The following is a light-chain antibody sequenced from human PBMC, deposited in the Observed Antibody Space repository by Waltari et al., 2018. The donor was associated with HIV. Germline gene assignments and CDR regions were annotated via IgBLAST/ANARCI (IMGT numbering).Light chain of an antibody. CDR2: KNF. CDR1: SSNIENDN. CDR3: VGWDSSLSAYV. J-gene: IGLJ1*01. V-gene: IGLV1-47*01. Sequence: ASGTPGQTVTISCSGSSSNIENDNVYWYQQLPGMTPKLLIYKNFLRPSGVPDRFAASKSGTSASLTISGLRSADEADYYCVGWDSSLSAYVFGAGTKVAVL.